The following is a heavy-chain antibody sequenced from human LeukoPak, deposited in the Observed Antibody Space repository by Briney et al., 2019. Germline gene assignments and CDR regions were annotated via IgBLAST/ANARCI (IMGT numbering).Heavy chain of an antibody. D-gene: IGHD3-9*01. V-gene: IGHV3-23*01. Sequence: PGGSLRLSWAASGFTFSRYALSWVRQAPEKGLEWVSAISENGASTYYTDSVKGRFTMSRDNSKNTLFLLMNSLRVDDTAIYYCVKKPDGGPWFHWFDPWGLGTLVTVYS. J-gene: IGHJ5*02. CDR2: ISENGAST. CDR3: VKKPDGGPWFHWFDP. CDR1: GFTFSRYA.